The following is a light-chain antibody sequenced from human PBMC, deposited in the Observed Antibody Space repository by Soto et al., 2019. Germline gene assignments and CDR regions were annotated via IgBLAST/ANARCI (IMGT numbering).Light chain of an antibody. CDR2: GAS. V-gene: IGKV3-20*01. CDR1: QSVSSSY. CDR3: QQYCSSPIT. J-gene: IGKJ5*01. Sequence: EIVLTQSPGTLSLSPGERATLSCRASQSVSSSYLAWYQQKPGQAPRLLIYGASSRATGIPDRFSGSGSGTDFTLTIIRLEPEDFAVYYCQQYCSSPITFGQGTRLEIK.